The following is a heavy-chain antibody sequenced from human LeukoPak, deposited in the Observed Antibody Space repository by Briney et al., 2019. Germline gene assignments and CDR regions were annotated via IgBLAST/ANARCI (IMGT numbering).Heavy chain of an antibody. CDR2: IDYDGSHI. CDR1: GFTFSTSA. J-gene: IGHJ4*02. Sequence: GGSLRLSCAGSGFTFSTSAMNWVRQVPGKGLQWVSSIDYDGSHIYYSASVKGRFSISRDNARDSVYLQMDSLRTEDTAVYYCARDPERYLRTGHYDYWGQGTLVIVSS. V-gene: IGHV3-21*01. CDR3: ARDPERYLRTGHYDY. D-gene: IGHD3-10*02.